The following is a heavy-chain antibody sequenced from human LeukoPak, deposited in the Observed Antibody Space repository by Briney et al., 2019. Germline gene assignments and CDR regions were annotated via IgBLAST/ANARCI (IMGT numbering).Heavy chain of an antibody. D-gene: IGHD4-23*01. J-gene: IGHJ4*02. V-gene: IGHV3-30-3*01. CDR2: ISYDGSNK. CDR3: ARDLTTVVTPDY. Sequence: PGESLRLSCAASGFTVSSNYMGWVRQAPGKGLEWVAVISYDGSNKYYADSVKGRFTISRDNSKNTLYLQMNSLRAEDTAVYYCARDLTTVVTPDYWGQGTLVTVSS. CDR1: GFTVSSNY.